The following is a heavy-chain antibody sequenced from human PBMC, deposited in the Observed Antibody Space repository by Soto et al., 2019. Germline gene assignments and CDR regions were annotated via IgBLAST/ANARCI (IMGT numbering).Heavy chain of an antibody. D-gene: IGHD3-10*01. CDR2: ISYDGSNK. CDR3: VGGQYYFDY. J-gene: IGHJ4*02. V-gene: IGHV3-30*03. Sequence: VQLVESGGGVVQPGRSLRLSCAASGFPFSSYGMHWVHEAPGKGLEWVAVISYDGSNKYYADSVKGRFTISRDNSASTLYLQMNSLRPEDTALYYCVGGQYYFDYRGQGTLVTVSP. CDR1: GFPFSSYG.